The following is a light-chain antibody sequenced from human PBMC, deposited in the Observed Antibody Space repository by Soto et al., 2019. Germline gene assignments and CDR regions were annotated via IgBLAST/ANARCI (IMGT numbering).Light chain of an antibody. J-gene: IGLJ2*01. CDR1: DGPVTSNHY. CDR2: DTI. V-gene: IGLV7-46*01. CDR3: LLTYSGGRV. Sequence: QTVVTQEPSLTVSPGGTVTLTCGSSDGPVTSNHYPYWYQQRPGQVPRTLIYDTINRQSWAPARFSGSLVGVKAALTLSGAQPEDEADYYCLLTYSGGRVFGGGTKLTVL.